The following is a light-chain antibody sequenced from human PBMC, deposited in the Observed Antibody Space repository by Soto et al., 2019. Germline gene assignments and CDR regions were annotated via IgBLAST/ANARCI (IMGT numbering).Light chain of an antibody. V-gene: IGLV1-40*01. CDR3: QSYDSSLTNAV. J-gene: IGLJ2*01. CDR1: RSNIGAGYD. Sequence: QSVLTQPPSVSGAPGQTITISCTGRRSNIGAGYDVHWYQQLPGRAPKLLIYGNNNRPSGVPDRFSGSKSGTSVSLAITGLRGEEEADYHCQSYDSSLTNAVFGGGTKLTVL. CDR2: GNN.